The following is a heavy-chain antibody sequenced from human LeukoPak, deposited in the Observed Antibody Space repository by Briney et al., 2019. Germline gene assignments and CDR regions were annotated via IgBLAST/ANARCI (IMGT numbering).Heavy chain of an antibody. CDR1: GYSFTDYY. CDR2: ISAYNGNT. D-gene: IGHD6-19*01. CDR3: ARVSSGWFLDAFDI. J-gene: IGHJ3*02. V-gene: IGHV1-18*01. Sequence: ASVKVSCKASGYSFTDYYMHWVRQAPGQGLEWMGWISAYNGNTNYAQKLQGRVTMTTDTSASTAYMELRSLRSDDTAVYYCARVSSGWFLDAFDIWGQGTMVTVSS.